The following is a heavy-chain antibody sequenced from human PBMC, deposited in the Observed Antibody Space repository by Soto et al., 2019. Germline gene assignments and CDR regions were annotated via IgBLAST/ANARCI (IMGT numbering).Heavy chain of an antibody. V-gene: IGHV4-31*03. Sequence: SETLSLTCSVSGGSISSGGHYWSWIRQHPGKGPEWIGYIYYSGSTYYNPSLKSRVTISVDTSKNQFSLKLGSVTAADTAVYYCARQTGTTIDYYYGMDVWGQGTTVTVSS. CDR1: GGSISSGGHY. D-gene: IGHD1-7*01. CDR2: IYYSGST. CDR3: ARQTGTTIDYYYGMDV. J-gene: IGHJ6*02.